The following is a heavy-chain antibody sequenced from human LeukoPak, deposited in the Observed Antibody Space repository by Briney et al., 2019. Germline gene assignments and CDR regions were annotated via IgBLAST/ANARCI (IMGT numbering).Heavy chain of an antibody. J-gene: IGHJ2*01. D-gene: IGHD4-23*01. CDR1: GHSFTKYP. CDR3: AAWAGTPVGHYSGPLDY. Sequence: ASVKVSCKTSGHSFTKYPLHWVRQAPGQRLEWMGWINTGNGYTKYSQKFQARITMTRDTSASTGYMELTSLRSEDTAVYYCAAWAGTPVGHYSGPLDYWGRGTLVTVSS. V-gene: IGHV1-3*04. CDR2: INTGNGYT.